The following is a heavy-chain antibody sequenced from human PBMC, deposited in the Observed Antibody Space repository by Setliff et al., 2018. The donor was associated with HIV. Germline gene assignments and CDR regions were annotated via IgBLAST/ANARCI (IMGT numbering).Heavy chain of an antibody. J-gene: IGHJ5*02. V-gene: IGHV1-3*01. CDR1: GYTFSRYA. Sequence: ASVKVSCKASGYTFSRYAMHWVRQAPGQRLEWMGWINAGNGNTKYSQKFQGRVSIARDTSTSTAYMELRSLRSDDTAVYYCARSYSRNWFDPWGQGTLVTVSS. CDR3: ARSYSRNWFDP. D-gene: IGHD1-26*01. CDR2: INAGNGNT.